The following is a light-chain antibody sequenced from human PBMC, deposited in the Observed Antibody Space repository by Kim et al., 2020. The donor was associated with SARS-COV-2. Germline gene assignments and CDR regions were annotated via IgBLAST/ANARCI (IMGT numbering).Light chain of an antibody. CDR3: LQDYNYPRT. CDR1: QAIRND. CDR2: GAS. V-gene: IGKV1-6*01. J-gene: IGKJ1*01. Sequence: AIHMTQSPSSLSASVGDRVTITCRASQAIRNDLGWHQQKLGKAPKLLIYGASRLQSGVPSRFSGSGSGTDFTLTISSLQPEDFATYYCLQDYNYPRTFGQGTKVDIK.